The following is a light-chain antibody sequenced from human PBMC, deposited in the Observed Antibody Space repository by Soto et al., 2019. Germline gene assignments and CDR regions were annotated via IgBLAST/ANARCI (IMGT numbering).Light chain of an antibody. CDR3: QSYDSSLSGVV. J-gene: IGLJ2*01. CDR1: GSNIGAGYD. Sequence: QSVLTQPPSASGAPGQRVTISCTGSGSNIGAGYDVHWYQHLPGTAPKLLIYTNINRPSGVPDRFSASKSGTSASLAITGLQAGDEADYYCQSYDSSLSGVVFGGGTKVTVL. V-gene: IGLV1-40*01. CDR2: TNI.